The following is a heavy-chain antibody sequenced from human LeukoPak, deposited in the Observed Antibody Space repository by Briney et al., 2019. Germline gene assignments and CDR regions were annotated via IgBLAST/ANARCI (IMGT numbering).Heavy chain of an antibody. V-gene: IGHV1-18*01. J-gene: IGHJ3*02. CDR2: TSAYNGNT. D-gene: IGHD3-22*01. Sequence: GASVKVSCKASGYTFTSYGISWVRQAPGQGLEWMGWTSAYNGNTNYAQKLQGRVTMTTDTSTSTAYMELRSLRSDDTAVYYCARLSGSDYYDSSGRDAFDIWGQGTMVTVSS. CDR1: GYTFTSYG. CDR3: ARLSGSDYYDSSGRDAFDI.